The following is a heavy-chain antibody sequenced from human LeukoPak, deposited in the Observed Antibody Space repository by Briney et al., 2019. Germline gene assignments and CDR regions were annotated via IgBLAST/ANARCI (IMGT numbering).Heavy chain of an antibody. CDR1: GYSFTSYW. J-gene: IGHJ4*02. V-gene: IGHV5-51*01. Sequence: GEPLQISCKGSGYSFTSYWIGWVRQLPGKGLEWMGIIYPGNSDTRYSPSFQGQVTISADKSISTAYLQWSSLKASDTAMYYCARRAGSSGWNFDYWGQGTLVTVSS. D-gene: IGHD6-19*01. CDR2: IYPGNSDT. CDR3: ARRAGSSGWNFDY.